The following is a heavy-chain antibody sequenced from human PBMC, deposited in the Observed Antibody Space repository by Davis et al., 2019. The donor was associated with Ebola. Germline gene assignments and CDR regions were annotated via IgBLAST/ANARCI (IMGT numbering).Heavy chain of an antibody. V-gene: IGHV4-59*12. J-gene: IGHJ4*02. CDR3: ARGPFYGSGIDS. CDR2: IYYSGST. Sequence: SETLSLTCTVSGGSISSYYWSWIRQPPGKGLEWIGYIYYSGSTNYNPSLKSRLTISVDTSKNQFSLKLSSVTAADTAVYYCARGPFYGSGIDSWGQGTLVTVSS. CDR1: GGSISSYY. D-gene: IGHD3-10*01.